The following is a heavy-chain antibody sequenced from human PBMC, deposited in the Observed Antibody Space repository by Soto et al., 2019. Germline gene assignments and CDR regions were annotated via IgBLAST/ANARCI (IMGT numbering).Heavy chain of an antibody. J-gene: IGHJ4*02. D-gene: IGHD4-17*01. CDR2: IYYSGST. Sequence: SETLSLTCTVSGGSISSGDYYWSWIRQPPGKGLEWIGYIYYSGSTYYNPSLKSRVTISVDTSKNQFSLKLSSVTAADTAVYYCARHWADYGALDFWGQGTLVTVSS. V-gene: IGHV4-30-4*01. CDR1: GGSISSGDYY. CDR3: ARHWADYGALDF.